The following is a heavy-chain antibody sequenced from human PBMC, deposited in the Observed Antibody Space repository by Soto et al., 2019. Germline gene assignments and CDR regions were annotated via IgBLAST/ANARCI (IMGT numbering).Heavy chain of an antibody. D-gene: IGHD3-10*01. CDR2: ISAYNGNT. J-gene: IGHJ5*02. CDR3: ARGVGSGSYYNQYNWFNP. CDR1: GYTFTNYG. V-gene: IGHV1-18*01. Sequence: ASVKVSCKASGYTFTNYGISWVRQAPGQGLEWIGRISAYNGNTKYAQKLQGRVTMTTDTSTSTAYMELRSLRSDDTAVYYCARGVGSGSYYNQYNWFNPWGQGTLVTVSS.